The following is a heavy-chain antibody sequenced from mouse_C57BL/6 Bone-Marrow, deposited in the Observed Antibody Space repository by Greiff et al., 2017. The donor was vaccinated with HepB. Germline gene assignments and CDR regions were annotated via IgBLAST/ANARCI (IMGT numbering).Heavy chain of an antibody. Sequence: VQLVESGPGLVAPSQSLSITCTVSGFSLNSYGVDWVRQPQGKGLEWLGVIWGGGSTNYNSALMYRLSISKDHSKSQVFLKMNSRQTDDTAMYYCAKRAIYSWYFDVWGTGTTVTVSS. CDR1: GFSLNSYG. J-gene: IGHJ1*03. D-gene: IGHD1-1*01. CDR3: AKRAIYSWYFDV. V-gene: IGHV2-9*01. CDR2: IWGGGST.